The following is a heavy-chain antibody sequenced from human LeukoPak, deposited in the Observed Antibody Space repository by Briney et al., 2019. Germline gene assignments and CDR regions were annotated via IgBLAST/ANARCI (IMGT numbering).Heavy chain of an antibody. CDR3: ARVSSGWYNPLFDY. J-gene: IGHJ4*02. Sequence: GGSLRLSCAASGFTFSSYWMHWVRQAPGKGLVWVSRINSDGSSTSYADSVKGRFTISRDNAKNTLYLQTNSLRAEDTAVYYCARVSSGWYNPLFDYWGQGTLVTVSS. CDR1: GFTFSSYW. V-gene: IGHV3-74*01. D-gene: IGHD6-19*01. CDR2: INSDGSST.